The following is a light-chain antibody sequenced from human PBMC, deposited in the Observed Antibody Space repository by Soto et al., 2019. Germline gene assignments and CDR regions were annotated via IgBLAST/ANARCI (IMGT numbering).Light chain of an antibody. Sequence: DIQMTQSPSSLSASGGDRVTITCRASQTIGRYLNWYQQQPGKAPKLLIYAGSNLQSGVPSRFSGTGSGTDFTLTISSLQPEDFATYYCQQSFTTPHTFGQGTKVDIK. CDR2: AGS. CDR1: QTIGRY. J-gene: IGKJ2*01. V-gene: IGKV1-39*01. CDR3: QQSFTTPHT.